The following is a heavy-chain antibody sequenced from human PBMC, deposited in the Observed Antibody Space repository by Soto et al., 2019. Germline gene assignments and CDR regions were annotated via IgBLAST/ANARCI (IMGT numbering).Heavy chain of an antibody. J-gene: IGHJ4*02. CDR1: DFVFSNYE. Sequence: EVQLVESGGGLVQPGGSLRLSCAASDFVFSNYEMSWVRQAPGKGLESIAYISSSGGIKYYADSVKGRFTILRDNSKNSLYLQMNRLKAEDTALYFCARGHYRSGWFDCWGQGTLVTVSS. D-gene: IGHD6-19*01. CDR3: ARGHYRSGWFDC. CDR2: ISSSGGIK. V-gene: IGHV3-48*03.